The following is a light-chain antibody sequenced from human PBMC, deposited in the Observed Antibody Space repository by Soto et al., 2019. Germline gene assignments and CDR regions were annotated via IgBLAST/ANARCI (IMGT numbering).Light chain of an antibody. J-gene: IGLJ2*01. V-gene: IGLV1-40*01. CDR1: SSNIGAGHD. CDR2: GNS. CDR3: QSYDSSLSGYVV. Sequence: QSVLTQPPSVSGAPGQRVTISCTGSSSNIGAGHDVHWYQQLPGTAPKLLIYGNSSRPSGVPDRFSGSKSGTSASLAITGVQAEEEADYYCQSYDSSLSGYVVFGGGTKLTVL.